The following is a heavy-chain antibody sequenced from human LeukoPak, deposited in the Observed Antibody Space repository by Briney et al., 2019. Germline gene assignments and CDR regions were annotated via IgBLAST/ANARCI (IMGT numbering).Heavy chain of an antibody. CDR1: GGSISSYY. D-gene: IGHD5-12*01. CDR2: IYYSGST. J-gene: IGHJ4*02. CDR3: ARGGYSGYAD. V-gene: IGHV4-59*01. Sequence: SETLSLTCTVSGGSISSYYWSWIRQPPGKGLEWIGYIYYSGSTNYNPSLKSRVTISVDTSKNQFSLKLSSVTAADTAVYYCARGGYSGYADWGQGTLVTVSS.